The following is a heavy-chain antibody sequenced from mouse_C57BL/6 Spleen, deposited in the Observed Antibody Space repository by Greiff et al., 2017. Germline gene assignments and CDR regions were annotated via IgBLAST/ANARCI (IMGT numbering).Heavy chain of an antibody. Sequence: EVHLVESGGGLVKPGGSLKLSCAASGFTFSSYAMSWVRQTPEKRLEWVATISDGGSYTYYPDNVKGRFTISRDNAKNNLYLQMSHLKSEDTAMYYCARKEGYPYYFDYWGQGTTLTVSS. CDR2: ISDGGSYT. D-gene: IGHD2-2*01. CDR1: GFTFSSYA. CDR3: ARKEGYPYYFDY. V-gene: IGHV5-4*01. J-gene: IGHJ2*01.